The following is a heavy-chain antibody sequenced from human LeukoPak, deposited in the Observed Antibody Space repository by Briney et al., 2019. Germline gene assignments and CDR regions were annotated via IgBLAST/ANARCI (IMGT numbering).Heavy chain of an antibody. CDR3: AKASAWSSSGYLYYFDY. CDR1: GFTFSSYG. V-gene: IGHV3-23*01. D-gene: IGHD3-22*01. CDR2: VSGSGAST. Sequence: GGSLRLSCAASGFTFSSYGMSWVRQAPGKGLEWVSAVSGSGASTYDADSVKGRFTISRDNSKNTLYQQMNSLRAEDTAVYYCAKASAWSSSGYLYYFDYWGQGTLVTVSS. J-gene: IGHJ4*02.